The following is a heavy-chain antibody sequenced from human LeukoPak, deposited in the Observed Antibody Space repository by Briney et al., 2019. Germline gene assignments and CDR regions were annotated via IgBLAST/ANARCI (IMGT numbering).Heavy chain of an antibody. J-gene: IGHJ3*02. CDR2: ISSSSSYI. CDR3: AREGSRDHAFDI. D-gene: IGHD2-2*01. CDR1: GFTFSSYS. V-gene: IGHV3-21*01. Sequence: GGSLRLSCAASGFTFSSYSMNWVRQAPGKGLEWVSSISSSSSYIYYADSVKGRFTLSRDNAKNSLYLQMNSLRAEDTAVYYCAREGSRDHAFDIWGQGTMVTASS.